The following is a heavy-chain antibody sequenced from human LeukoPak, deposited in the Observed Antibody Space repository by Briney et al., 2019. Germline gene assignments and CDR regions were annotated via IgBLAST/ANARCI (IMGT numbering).Heavy chain of an antibody. Sequence: GGSLRLSCAASGFTFSSYAMSWVRQAPGQGLEWVSAISGSGGSTYYADSVKGRFTISRDNSKNTLYLQMNSLRAEDTAVYYCAKDNGGRDLYFDYWGRGTLDTVSS. CDR3: AKDNGGRDLYFDY. CDR1: GFTFSSYA. CDR2: ISGSGGST. D-gene: IGHD2-8*01. J-gene: IGHJ4*02. V-gene: IGHV3-23*01.